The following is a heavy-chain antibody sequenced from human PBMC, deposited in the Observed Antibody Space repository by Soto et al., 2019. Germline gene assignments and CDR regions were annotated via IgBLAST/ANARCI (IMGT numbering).Heavy chain of an antibody. Sequence: GGSLRLSCAASGFTFSSYAMSWARQAPGKGLEWVSSISESGGTTYYADSVKGRFTISRDSSKNTLYLQMNSLRAEDTAIYYCVRGSSTWPDWGQGTLVTVSS. CDR3: VRGSSTWPD. V-gene: IGHV3-23*01. CDR1: GFTFSSYA. CDR2: ISESGGTT. D-gene: IGHD6-13*01. J-gene: IGHJ4*02.